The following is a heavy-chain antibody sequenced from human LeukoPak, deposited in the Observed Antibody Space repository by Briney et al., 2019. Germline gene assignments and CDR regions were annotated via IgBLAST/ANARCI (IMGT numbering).Heavy chain of an antibody. CDR2: IKQDGSEK. D-gene: IGHD6-13*01. V-gene: IGHV3-7*01. J-gene: IGHJ6*03. Sequence: PGGSLRLSCAASGFTFSSYWMSWVRQAPGKGLEGVANIKQDGSEKYYVDSVKGRFTISRDNAKNSLYLQMNSLRAEDTAVYYCARIAAAYYYYYMDVWGKGTTVTVSS. CDR1: GFTFSSYW. CDR3: ARIAAAYYYYYMDV.